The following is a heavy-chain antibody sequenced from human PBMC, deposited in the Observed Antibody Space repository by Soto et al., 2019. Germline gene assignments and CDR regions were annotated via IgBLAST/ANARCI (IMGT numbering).Heavy chain of an antibody. CDR1: GGSISSSSYF. V-gene: IGHV4-39*01. CDR3: ARHPIDFWFDP. D-gene: IGHD3-9*01. Sequence: QLQLQESGPGLVKPSETLSLTCTVSGGSISSSSYFWGWIRQPPGKGLEWIGSIYYSGSTYYNPSLKSRVTVSVDTSKNQFSLKLSSVTAADTAVYYCARHPIDFWFDPWGQGTLFTVSS. CDR2: IYYSGST. J-gene: IGHJ5*02.